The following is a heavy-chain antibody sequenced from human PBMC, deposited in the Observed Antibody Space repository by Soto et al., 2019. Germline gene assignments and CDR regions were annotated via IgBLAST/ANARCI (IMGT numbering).Heavy chain of an antibody. V-gene: IGHV4-30-4*01. J-gene: IGHJ4*02. CDR2: IYYSGST. Sequence: SETLSLTCTVSGGSISSGDYYWSWIRQPPGKGLEWIGYIYYSGSTYYNPSLKSRVTISVDTSKNQFSLKLSSVTAADTAVYYCARVAGYDSSGDLDYWGQGTLVTVSS. CDR1: GGSISSGDYY. CDR3: ARVAGYDSSGDLDY. D-gene: IGHD3-22*01.